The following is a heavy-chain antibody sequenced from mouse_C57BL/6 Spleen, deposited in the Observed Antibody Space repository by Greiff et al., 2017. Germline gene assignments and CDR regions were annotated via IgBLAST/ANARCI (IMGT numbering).Heavy chain of an antibody. CDR2: IYPRSGNT. CDR3: ARGDYYGSRLYYYAMDY. CDR1: GYTFTSYG. D-gene: IGHD1-1*01. J-gene: IGHJ4*01. V-gene: IGHV1-81*01. Sequence: QVPLQQSGAELARPGASVKLSCKASGYTFTSYGISGVKQRTGQGLGWIGEIYPRSGNTYYNEKFKGKATLTADKSSSTAYMELRSLTSEDSAVYFCARGDYYGSRLYYYAMDYWGQGTSVTVSS.